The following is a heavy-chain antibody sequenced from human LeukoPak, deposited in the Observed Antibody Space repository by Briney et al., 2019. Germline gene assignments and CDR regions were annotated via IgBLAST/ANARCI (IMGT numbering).Heavy chain of an antibody. CDR1: GFTFDDYA. V-gene: IGHV3-9*01. Sequence: SLRLSCAASGFTFDDYAMHWVRQAPGKGLEWVSSINWNNNKIGYADSVKGRFTISRDNAKNSLFLQMNSLRPEDTALYYCAKGYYDSSGYFTSYVDYWGQGTLVTVSS. CDR3: AKGYYDSSGYFTSYVDY. D-gene: IGHD3-22*01. J-gene: IGHJ4*02. CDR2: INWNNNKI.